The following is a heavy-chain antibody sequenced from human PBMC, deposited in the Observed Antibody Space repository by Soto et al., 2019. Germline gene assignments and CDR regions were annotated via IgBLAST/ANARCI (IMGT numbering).Heavy chain of an antibody. CDR3: ARGCSSASCYYY. CDR1: GFMFSSYT. J-gene: IGHJ4*02. V-gene: IGHV3-21*01. CDR2: VSFRGDI. D-gene: IGHD2-2*01. Sequence: GGSLRLSCTASGFMFSSYTMNWVRQAPGKGLEWVSSVSFRGDIYYADSLEGRFTISRDDAKNSLYLQMNSLRAEDTAVYYCARGCSSASCYYYWGQGTLVTVPQ.